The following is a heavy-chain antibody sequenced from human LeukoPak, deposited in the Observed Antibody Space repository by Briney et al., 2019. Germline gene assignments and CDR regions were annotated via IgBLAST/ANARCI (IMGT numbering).Heavy chain of an antibody. D-gene: IGHD3/OR15-3a*01. CDR2: IKSKTDGGTT. CDR3: AKGSGTGRLGPGSRFDY. Sequence: AGGSLRLSCAASGFTFSNAWMSWVRQAPGKGLEWVGRIKSKTDGGTTDYAAPVKGRFTIPRDDSKNTLYLQMNSLRAEDTAVYYCAKGSGTGRLGPGSRFDYWGQGTLVTVSS. CDR1: GFTFSNAW. J-gene: IGHJ4*02. V-gene: IGHV3-15*01.